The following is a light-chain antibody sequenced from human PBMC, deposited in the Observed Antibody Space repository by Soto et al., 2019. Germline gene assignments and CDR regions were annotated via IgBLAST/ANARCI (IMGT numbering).Light chain of an antibody. J-gene: IGKJ2*01. Sequence: DIVMTQSPLSLPVTPGEPASISCRSSLSLLRSNGFHYLHWYLQKPGQSPQLLIYLGSNRASGVPDKFSGSGSGTDFILKISRVEAEDVGIYYCMQAAQLQYTFGQGTKLEIK. CDR3: MQAAQLQYT. CDR1: LSLLRSNGFHY. CDR2: LGS. V-gene: IGKV2-28*01.